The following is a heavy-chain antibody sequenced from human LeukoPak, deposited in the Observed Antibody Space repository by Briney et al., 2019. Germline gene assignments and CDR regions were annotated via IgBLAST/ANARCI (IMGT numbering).Heavy chain of an antibody. CDR3: VRGLASGYGSGSYSDY. CDR1: GYTFTSYG. D-gene: IGHD3-10*01. Sequence: GASVKVSCKASGYTFTSYGISWVRQAPGQGPEWMGWISAYNGNTNYAQKLQGRVTMTTDTSTGTAYMELRSLRSDDTAVYYCVRGLASGYGSGSYSDYWGQGTLVTVSS. V-gene: IGHV1-18*04. J-gene: IGHJ4*02. CDR2: ISAYNGNT.